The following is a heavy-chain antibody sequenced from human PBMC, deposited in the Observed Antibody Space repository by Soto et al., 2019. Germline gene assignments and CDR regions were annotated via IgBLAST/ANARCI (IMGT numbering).Heavy chain of an antibody. D-gene: IGHD6-13*01. CDR3: AKSFGSSLTGKFDY. CDR2: ISGSGGST. CDR1: GFTFSSYA. Sequence: PGGSLRLSCAASGFTFSSYAMSWVRQTPGKGLEWVSAISGSGGSTYYADSVKGRFTISRDNSKNTLYLQMNSLRAEDTAVYYCAKSFGSSLTGKFDYWGQGTLVTVSS. J-gene: IGHJ4*02. V-gene: IGHV3-23*01.